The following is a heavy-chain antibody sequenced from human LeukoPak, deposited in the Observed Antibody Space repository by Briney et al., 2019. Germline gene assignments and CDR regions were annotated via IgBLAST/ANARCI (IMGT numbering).Heavy chain of an antibody. D-gene: IGHD2-2*01. CDR2: IYYSGST. V-gene: IGHV4-59*01. Sequence: PSETLSLTCTVSGGSISSYYWSWIRQPPGKGLEWIGYIYYSGSTNYNPSLKSRVTISVDTSKNQFSLKLSSVTAADTAVYYCARDRVVVPAAFDYWGQGTLVTVSS. J-gene: IGHJ4*02. CDR3: ARDRVVVPAAFDY. CDR1: GGSISSYY.